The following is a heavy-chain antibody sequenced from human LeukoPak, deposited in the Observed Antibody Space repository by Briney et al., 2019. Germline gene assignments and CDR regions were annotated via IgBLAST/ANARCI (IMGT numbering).Heavy chain of an antibody. CDR2: VSSTGTA. V-gene: IGHV4-59*01. CDR3: ARKAYGSGFFYFDY. J-gene: IGHJ4*02. CDR1: GGSISSYY. D-gene: IGHD6-25*01. Sequence: SETLSLTCSVSGGSISSYYWSWIRQPPGRGQEWIGDVSSTGTANYNSSLKSRVTISLDTSKNQFSLRLSSVTAADTAVYYCARKAYGSGFFYFDYWGQGTLVTVSS.